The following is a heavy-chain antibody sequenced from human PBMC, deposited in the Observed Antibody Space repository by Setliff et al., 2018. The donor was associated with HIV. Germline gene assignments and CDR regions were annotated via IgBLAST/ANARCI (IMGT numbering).Heavy chain of an antibody. CDR3: AGSGYCNSASCHGARWQIDN. J-gene: IGHJ4*02. CDR1: GGSISSDSHY. D-gene: IGHD2-2*03. CDR2: IYTRGST. V-gene: IGHV4-61*09. Sequence: SETLSLTCTASGGSISSDSHYWNWIRQPAGKGLEWIGHIYTRGSTNYNPSLKSRVTISVGTSKIQCSLKLSSVTAADTAVDYCAGSGYCNSASCHGARWQIDNWGQGTRVTVSS.